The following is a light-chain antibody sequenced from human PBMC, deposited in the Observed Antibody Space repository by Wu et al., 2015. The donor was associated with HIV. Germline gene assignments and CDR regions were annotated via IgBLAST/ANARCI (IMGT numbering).Light chain of an antibody. CDR1: QGISSY. CDR3: QQYYSDPRT. Sequence: AIRMTQSPSSLSASTGDRVTITCRASQGISSYLAWYQQKPGKAPKLLISAASTLQSGVPSRFSGSGSGSDFTLIISCLQSEDFATYYCQQYYSDPRTFGQG. CDR2: AAS. J-gene: IGKJ1*01. V-gene: IGKV1-8*01.